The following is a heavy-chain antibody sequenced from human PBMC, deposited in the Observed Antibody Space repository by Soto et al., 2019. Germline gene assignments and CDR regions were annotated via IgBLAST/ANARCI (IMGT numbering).Heavy chain of an antibody. CDR1: GYTFTSYG. V-gene: IGHV1-18*04. D-gene: IGHD3-3*01. CDR3: ARVSPYYDFWSGYSNFDY. J-gene: IGHJ4*02. Sequence: QVQLVQSGAEVKKPGASVKVSCKASGYTFTSYGISWVRQAPGQGLEWMGWISAYNGNTNYAQKPQGRVTMTTDTSTSTAYMELRSLRSDDTAVYYCARVSPYYDFWSGYSNFDYWGQGTLVTVSS. CDR2: ISAYNGNT.